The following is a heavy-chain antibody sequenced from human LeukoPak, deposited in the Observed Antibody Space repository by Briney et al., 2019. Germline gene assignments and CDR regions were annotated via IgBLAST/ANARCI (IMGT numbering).Heavy chain of an antibody. D-gene: IGHD3-16*01. Sequence: PRGALRLSCSAPGFTSSCCWRSSGPQAPGRGLGLVDTIKRDGSTIHYVDTVDSRFTISRDTAKNSLSLQMSGVRDEDTAIYYCARLRGEETDFDLWGQGTLVTVSS. CDR2: IKRDGSTI. V-gene: IGHV3-7*01. CDR3: ARLRGEETDFDL. J-gene: IGHJ4*02. CDR1: GFTSSCCW.